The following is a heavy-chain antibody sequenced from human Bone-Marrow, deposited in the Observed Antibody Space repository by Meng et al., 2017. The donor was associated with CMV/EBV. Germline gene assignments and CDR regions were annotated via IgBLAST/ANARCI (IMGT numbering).Heavy chain of an antibody. CDR2: INHSGST. J-gene: IGHJ4*02. D-gene: IGHD2-2*01. CDR3: ARGDCSSTSCYYDRFFDY. CDR1: GGSFSGYY. Sequence: GSLRLSCAVYGGSFSGYYWSWIRQPPGKGLEWIGEINHSGSTNYNPSLKSRVTISVDTSKNQFSLKLSSVTAADTAVYYCARGDCSSTSCYYDRFFDYWGQGTLVTVSS. V-gene: IGHV4-34*01.